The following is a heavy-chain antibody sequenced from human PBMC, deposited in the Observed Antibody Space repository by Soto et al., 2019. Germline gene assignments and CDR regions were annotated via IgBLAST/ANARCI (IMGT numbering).Heavy chain of an antibody. CDR2: ISGTGGST. V-gene: IGHV3-23*01. Sequence: GGSLRLSCAASGFTFSSYAMNWVRQAPGKGLEWVSGISGTGGSTYYADSVKGRFTISRDNSKNTLYLQMNSLRAEDTAVYYCAKIWFRAYESFEHWGQGTLVTVSS. J-gene: IGHJ4*02. CDR1: GFTFSSYA. CDR3: AKIWFRAYESFEH. D-gene: IGHD3-10*01.